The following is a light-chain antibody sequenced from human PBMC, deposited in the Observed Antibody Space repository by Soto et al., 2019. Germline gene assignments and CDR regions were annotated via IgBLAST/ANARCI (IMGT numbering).Light chain of an antibody. CDR3: HQYGTSVGT. CDR1: QSVSSN. Sequence: EIVMTQSPATLSVSPGERATLSCRASQSVSSNLAWYQQKPGQSPRLLIYAASSRATGIPDRFSGSGSGTDFTLTISRLEPEDFAVYYCHQYGTSVGTFGQGTTGDIK. J-gene: IGKJ1*01. CDR2: AAS. V-gene: IGKV3-20*01.